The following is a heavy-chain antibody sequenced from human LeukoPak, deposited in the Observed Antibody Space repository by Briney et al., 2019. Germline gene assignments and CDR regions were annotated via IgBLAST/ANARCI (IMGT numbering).Heavy chain of an antibody. CDR2: ISGSGGST. V-gene: IGHV3-23*01. Sequence: GGSLRLSCAASGVTFSSYAMSWVRQAPGKGLEWVSAISGSGGSTYYADSVKGRFTISRDNSKNTLYLQMNSLRAEDTAVYYCAKSLYYDSSGYSPFDYWGQGTLVTVSS. CDR1: GVTFSSYA. CDR3: AKSLYYDSSGYSPFDY. J-gene: IGHJ4*02. D-gene: IGHD3-22*01.